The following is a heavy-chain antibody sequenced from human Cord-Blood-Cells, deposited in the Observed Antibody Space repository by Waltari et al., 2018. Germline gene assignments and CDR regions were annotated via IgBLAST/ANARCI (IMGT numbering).Heavy chain of an antibody. V-gene: IGHV3-48*02. CDR3: ARGGNSFDY. J-gene: IGHJ4*02. CDR1: GFTFSSYS. D-gene: IGHD2-15*01. Sequence: EVQLVESGGGLVQPGGSLRLSCAASGFTFSSYSMNWVRQAPGKGLECGSYISSRSSTIYYADSVKGRFTISRDNAKNSLYLQMNSLGDEDTAVYYCARGGNSFDYWGQGTLVTVSS. CDR2: ISSRSSTI.